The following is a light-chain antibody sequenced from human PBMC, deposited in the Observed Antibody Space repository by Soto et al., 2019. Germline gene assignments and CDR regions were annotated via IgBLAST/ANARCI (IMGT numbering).Light chain of an antibody. CDR1: SSDVGSYNL. Sequence: QSALTQPASVSGSPGQSITISCTGTSSDVGSYNLVSWYQQHPGKAPKLMIYEVSKPPSGVSNRFSGSKSGNTASLTISGLQAEDEADYYCCSYAGSNWVFGGGTKLTVL. CDR2: EVS. J-gene: IGLJ3*02. V-gene: IGLV2-23*02. CDR3: CSYAGSNWV.